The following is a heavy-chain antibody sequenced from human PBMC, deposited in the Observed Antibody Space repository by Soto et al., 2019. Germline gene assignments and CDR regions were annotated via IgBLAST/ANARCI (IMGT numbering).Heavy chain of an antibody. CDR1: GFTFSSYW. Sequence: GGSLRLSCAASGFTFSSYWMHWVRQAPGKGLVWVSRINSDGSSTSYADSVKGRFTISRDNAKNTLYLQMNSLRAEDTAVYYCARVSYYDFWSGYYKDYWGQGTLVTVSS. CDR2: INSDGSST. J-gene: IGHJ4*02. D-gene: IGHD3-3*01. CDR3: ARVSYYDFWSGYYKDY. V-gene: IGHV3-74*01.